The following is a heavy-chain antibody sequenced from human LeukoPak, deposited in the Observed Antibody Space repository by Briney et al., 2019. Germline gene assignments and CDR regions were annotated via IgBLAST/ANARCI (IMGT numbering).Heavy chain of an antibody. J-gene: IGHJ4*02. CDR1: GFTFSSYG. V-gene: IGHV3-33*01. CDR3: ARDVTYCSSTSCFFDY. Sequence: RSLRLSCAASGFTFSSYGMHWVRQAPGKGLEWVAVIWYDGSNKYYADSVKGRFTISRDNSKSTLYLQMNSLRAEDTAVYYCARDVTYCSSTSCFFDYWGQGTLVTVSS. CDR2: IWYDGSNK. D-gene: IGHD2-2*01.